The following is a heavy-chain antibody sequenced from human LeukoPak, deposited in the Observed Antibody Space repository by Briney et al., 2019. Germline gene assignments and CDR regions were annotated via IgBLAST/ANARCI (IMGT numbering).Heavy chain of an antibody. Sequence: GGSLRLSCAASGFTFSDYYMSWIRQAPGKGLEWVSYISSSGSTIYYADSVKGRFTISRDNAKNSLYQQMNSLRAEDTAVYYCARDLEDYGGNSELGYWGQGTLVTVSS. CDR2: ISSSGSTI. CDR1: GFTFSDYY. D-gene: IGHD4-23*01. V-gene: IGHV3-11*01. J-gene: IGHJ4*02. CDR3: ARDLEDYGGNSELGY.